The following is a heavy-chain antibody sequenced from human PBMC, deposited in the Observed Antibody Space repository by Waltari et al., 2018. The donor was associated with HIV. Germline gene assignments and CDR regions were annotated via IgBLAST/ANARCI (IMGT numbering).Heavy chain of an antibody. CDR3: ARGTYYYDSSGYYDNLPFDY. D-gene: IGHD3-22*01. J-gene: IGHJ4*02. CDR1: GFTFSTYS. Sequence: EVQLVESGGGLVKPGGSLRLSCAASGFTFSTYSMHWVRQAPRKGLEWVSSISSSSTYIYYADSEKGRFTISRDNAKNSLYLQMNSLRAEDTAVYFCARGTYYYDSSGYYDNLPFDYWGQGTLVTVSS. CDR2: ISSSSTYI. V-gene: IGHV3-21*01.